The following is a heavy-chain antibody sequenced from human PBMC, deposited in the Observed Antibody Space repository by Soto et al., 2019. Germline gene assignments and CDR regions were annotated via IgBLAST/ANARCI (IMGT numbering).Heavy chain of an antibody. Sequence: PSQSLSRTCAISGDSVSSNSAAWNWIRQCPSRGLEWLGRTYYRSKWYNDYAVSVKSRITINPDTSKNQFSLQLNSVTPEDTAVYYCAREQPGEDPPDHNWFDPWGQGTLV. D-gene: IGHD1-26*01. V-gene: IGHV6-1*01. CDR1: GDSVSSNSAA. J-gene: IGHJ5*02. CDR3: AREQPGEDPPDHNWFDP. CDR2: TYYRSKWYN.